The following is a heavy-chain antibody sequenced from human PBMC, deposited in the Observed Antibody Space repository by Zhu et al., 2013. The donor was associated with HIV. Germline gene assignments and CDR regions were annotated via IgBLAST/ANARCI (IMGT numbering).Heavy chain of an antibody. CDR2: IYYDGST. CDR3: ARVRPLDSSGWD. D-gene: IGHD6-19*01. J-gene: IGHJ4*02. CDR1: GGSISRSSYY. V-gene: IGHV4-39*07. Sequence: VQLQESGPGLVKPSETLSLTCTVSGGSISRSSYYWGWIRQPPGKGLEWIGSIYYDGSTYYNPSLKSRVTISVDTSKNQFSLKLSSVTAADTAVYYCARVRPLDSSGWDWGRGTLVTVSS.